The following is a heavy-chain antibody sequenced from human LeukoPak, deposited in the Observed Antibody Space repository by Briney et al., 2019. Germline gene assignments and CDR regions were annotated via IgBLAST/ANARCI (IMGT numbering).Heavy chain of an antibody. J-gene: IGHJ4*02. V-gene: IGHV1-2*02. D-gene: IGHD1-26*01. CDR2: INPNSGGT. CDR1: GYTFTGYY. CDR3: ARAQRPSTPSRQMGKKWEPPGVDY. Sequence: GATVKLSCKASGYTFTGYYMHWVRQAPGQGLEWMGWINPNSGGTNNVQKFAGRVTMNRDTAISTAYMELSRLRSDDTAVYYYARAQRPSTPSRQMGKKWEPPGVDYWGQGTLVTVSS.